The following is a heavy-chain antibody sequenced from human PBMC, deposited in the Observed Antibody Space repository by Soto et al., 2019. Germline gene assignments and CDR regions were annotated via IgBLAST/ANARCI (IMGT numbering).Heavy chain of an antibody. D-gene: IGHD5-12*01. V-gene: IGHV1-3*01. J-gene: IGHJ4*02. CDR2: INAGNGNT. CDR3: ARARRGYSGYDLGY. CDR1: GYTFTSYA. Sequence: QVQLVQSGAEVKKPGASVKVSCKASGYTFTSYAMHWVRQAPGQRLEWMGWINAGNGNTKYSQKFQGRVTITRDTSASTDYMELSSLRSEDTAVYYCARARRGYSGYDLGYWGQGTLVTVSS.